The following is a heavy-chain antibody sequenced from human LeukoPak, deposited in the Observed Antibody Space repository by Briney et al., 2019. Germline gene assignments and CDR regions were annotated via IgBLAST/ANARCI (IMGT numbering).Heavy chain of an antibody. V-gene: IGHV3-23*01. CDR2: INRGDGST. Sequence: GGSLRLSCGVSGFTFSMYAMNWVRQAPGKGLEWVSGINRGDGSTYYADSVKGRFTISRGNSKNTLYLQMNSFRGEDTAVYYCAKGASSVAVAGTSYFDSWGQGTLVTVSS. CDR1: GFTFSMYA. CDR3: AKGASSVAVAGTSYFDS. D-gene: IGHD6-19*01. J-gene: IGHJ4*02.